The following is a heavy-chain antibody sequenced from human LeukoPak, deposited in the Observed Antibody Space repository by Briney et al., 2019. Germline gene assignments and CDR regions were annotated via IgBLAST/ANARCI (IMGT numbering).Heavy chain of an antibody. J-gene: IGHJ4*02. V-gene: IGHV3-30*18. Sequence: GGSLRLSCAASGFTFSRYGMHWVRQAPGKGLEWVAVISYDGSNKYYADSVKGRFTISRDNSKNTLYLQMNSLRAEDTAVYYCAKDCMGTRGYSYFFDYWGQGTLVTVSS. D-gene: IGHD3-3*01. CDR3: AKDCMGTRGYSYFFDY. CDR2: ISYDGSNK. CDR1: GFTFSRYG.